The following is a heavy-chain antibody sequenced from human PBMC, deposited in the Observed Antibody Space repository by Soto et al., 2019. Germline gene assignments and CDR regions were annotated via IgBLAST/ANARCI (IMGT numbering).Heavy chain of an antibody. Sequence: KTSETLSLTCTISGGSFNNDYWTWIRQSPGKGLEWIGYIFHSGITDYNPSVKSRVTISIDKSKNLFSLKLTSVTAADTAVYYCARDRYFYDSAGYYRTLDSWGQGILVTVSS. D-gene: IGHD3-22*01. V-gene: IGHV4-59*01. CDR3: ARDRYFYDSAGYYRTLDS. J-gene: IGHJ5*01. CDR2: IFHSGIT. CDR1: GGSFNNDY.